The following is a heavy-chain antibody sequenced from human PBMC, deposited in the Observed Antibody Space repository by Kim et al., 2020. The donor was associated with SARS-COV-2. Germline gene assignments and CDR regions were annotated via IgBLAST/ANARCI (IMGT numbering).Heavy chain of an antibody. CDR3: ARFFGSGSPTWNYFDY. J-gene: IGHJ4*02. CDR1: GFIFSSHD. V-gene: IGHV3-48*02. D-gene: IGHD3-10*01. CDR2: ISTSSSVI. Sequence: GGSLRLSCAASGFIFSSHDMNWVRQAPGKGLEWVSYISTSSSVIYYADSVKGRFTISRDDAKTSLYLPMNSLRDNDTAVYYCARFFGSGSPTWNYFDYWGQGPLVTVSS.